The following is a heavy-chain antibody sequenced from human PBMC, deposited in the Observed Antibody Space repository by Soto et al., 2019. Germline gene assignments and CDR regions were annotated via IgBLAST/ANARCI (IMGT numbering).Heavy chain of an antibody. D-gene: IGHD3-10*01. Sequence: EVQLVESGGGLVQPGRSLRLSCAASEFTFDNYAMHWVRQAPGKGLEWVSGISWNSGTLVYADSVKGRFTISRDNAKNSLFLQMNSLRAEDTALYFCAKGRTRPLELGSFGDNAFDVWGQGTMVTFSS. CDR3: AKGRTRPLELGSFGDNAFDV. CDR2: ISWNSGTL. V-gene: IGHV3-9*01. CDR1: EFTFDNYA. J-gene: IGHJ3*01.